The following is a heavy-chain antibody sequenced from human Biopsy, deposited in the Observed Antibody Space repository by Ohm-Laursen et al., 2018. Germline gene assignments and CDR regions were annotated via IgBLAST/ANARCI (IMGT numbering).Heavy chain of an antibody. D-gene: IGHD2/OR15-2a*01. V-gene: IGHV4-61*01. CDR3: ARATNSTGWPYYYFYGMDV. CDR1: GVSINGGRYY. Sequence: SDTLSLTCTVSGVSINGGRYYWNWIRQPPGKGLEWIGYIYYSGTTDYNPSLKSRVTISVDTSKNQFSLRLNSVTAADTAVYYCARATNSTGWPYYYFYGMDVWGQGTTVTVSS. J-gene: IGHJ6*02. CDR2: IYYSGTT.